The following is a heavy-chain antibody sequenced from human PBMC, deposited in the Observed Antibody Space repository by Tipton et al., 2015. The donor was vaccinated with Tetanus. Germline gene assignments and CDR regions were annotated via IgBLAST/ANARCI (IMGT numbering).Heavy chain of an antibody. CDR2: INHSGST. CDR1: GGSFSGYY. Sequence: TLSLTCAVYGGSFSGYYWSWIRQPPGKGLEWIGEINHSGSTNYNPSLKSRVTISVDTSKNQFSLKLSSVTAADTAVYYCARDTTVTTDYWGQGTLVTVSS. J-gene: IGHJ4*02. D-gene: IGHD4-17*01. V-gene: IGHV4-34*01. CDR3: ARDTTVTTDY.